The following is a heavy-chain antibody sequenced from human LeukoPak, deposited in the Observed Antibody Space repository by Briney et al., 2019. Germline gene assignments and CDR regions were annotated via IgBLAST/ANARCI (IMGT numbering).Heavy chain of an antibody. CDR1: GGSFSGYY. D-gene: IGHD6-13*01. CDR3: ARGYYSSSWYPKNAFDI. CDR2: INHSGST. J-gene: IGHJ3*02. V-gene: IGHV4-34*01. Sequence: SETLSLTCAAYGGSFSGYYWSWIRQPPGKGLEWIGEINHSGSTNYNPSLKSRVTISVDTSKNQFSLKLSSVTAADTAVYYCARGYYSSSWYPKNAFDIWGQGTMVTVSS.